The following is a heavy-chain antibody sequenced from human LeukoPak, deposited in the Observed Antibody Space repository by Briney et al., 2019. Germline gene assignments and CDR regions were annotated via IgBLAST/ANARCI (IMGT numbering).Heavy chain of an antibody. Sequence: ASVKVSCKASGYTFTSYDINWVRQATGQGLEWMGWMNPNSGNTGYAQKFQGRVTMTRNTSISTAYMELSSLRSEDTAVYYCARDNDYVWGSYRPYPLYYFDYWGQETLVTVSS. CDR1: GYTFTSYD. CDR3: ARDNDYVWGSYRPYPLYYFDY. J-gene: IGHJ4*02. V-gene: IGHV1-8*01. CDR2: MNPNSGNT. D-gene: IGHD3-16*02.